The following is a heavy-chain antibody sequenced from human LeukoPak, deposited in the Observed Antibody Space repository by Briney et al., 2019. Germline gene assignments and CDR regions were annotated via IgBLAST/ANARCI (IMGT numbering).Heavy chain of an antibody. Sequence: GGSLRLSCAASGFTFSSYGMHWVRQAPGKGLAWVAFIRYDGSNKYYADSVKGRFTIFRDNSKYTLYLQMNSLRAEDTCIYFCAKDTTPPKAGFDPWGQGTMVTVSS. CDR2: IRYDGSNK. V-gene: IGHV3-30*02. CDR3: AKDTTPPKAGFDP. D-gene: IGHD1-14*01. J-gene: IGHJ5*02. CDR1: GFTFSSYG.